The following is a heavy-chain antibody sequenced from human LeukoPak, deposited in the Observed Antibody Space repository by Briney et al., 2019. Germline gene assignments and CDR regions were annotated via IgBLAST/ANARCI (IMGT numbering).Heavy chain of an antibody. CDR1: GGTFSSYA. J-gene: IGHJ4*02. CDR2: IIPKFGTA. D-gene: IGHD4-17*01. CDR3: ARVNGDYPDY. Sequence: SVEVSCKASGGTFSSYAISWVRQAPGQGLEWMGRIIPKFGTANYAQKFQGRVTITADKSTSTVYMELSSLRSEDTAVYYCARVNGDYPDYWGQGTLVTVSS. V-gene: IGHV1-69*06.